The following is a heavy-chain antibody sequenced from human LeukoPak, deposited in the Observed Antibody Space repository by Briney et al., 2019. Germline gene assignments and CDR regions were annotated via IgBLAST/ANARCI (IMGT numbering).Heavy chain of an antibody. Sequence: SETLSLTCTVSGGSISSYYWSWIRQPPGKGLEWIGYIYYSGSTNYNPSLKSRVTISVDTSKNQFSLKLSSVTAADTAVYYCARGEWLLNPWGQGTLVTVS. CDR1: GGSISSYY. V-gene: IGHV4-59*01. CDR2: IYYSGST. D-gene: IGHD3-3*01. J-gene: IGHJ5*02. CDR3: ARGEWLLNP.